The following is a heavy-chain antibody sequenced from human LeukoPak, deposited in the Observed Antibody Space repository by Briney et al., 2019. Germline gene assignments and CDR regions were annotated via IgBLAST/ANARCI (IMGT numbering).Heavy chain of an antibody. D-gene: IGHD1-26*01. Sequence: PGESLKISCKGSGYSFTSYWIGWVRQMPGKGLEWMGIIYPGDSDTRYSPSFQGQVTISADKSISTAYLQWSSLKASDTAMYYCALHRELTHGLAAFDIWGQGTMVTVSS. V-gene: IGHV5-51*01. CDR3: ALHRELTHGLAAFDI. CDR2: IYPGDSDT. J-gene: IGHJ3*02. CDR1: GYSFTSYW.